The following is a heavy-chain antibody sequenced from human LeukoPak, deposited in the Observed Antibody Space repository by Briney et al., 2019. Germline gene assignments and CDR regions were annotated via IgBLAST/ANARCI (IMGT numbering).Heavy chain of an antibody. CDR3: AREVRGSYYLFDY. D-gene: IGHD1-26*01. CDR1: GGSISSGRHY. J-gene: IGHJ4*02. Sequence: PSQTLSLTCTVSGGSISSGRHYGRWIRQPAGKGLEWFGRIYTSGSTKYNPSLTGRVTIAVDTSRNQYSLKPSSVTAADTAVYYSAREVRGSYYLFDYWGQGTLVTVSS. CDR2: IYTSGST. V-gene: IGHV4-61*02.